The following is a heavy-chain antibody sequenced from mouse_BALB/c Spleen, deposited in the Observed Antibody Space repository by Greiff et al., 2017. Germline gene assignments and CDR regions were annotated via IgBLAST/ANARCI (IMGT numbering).Heavy chain of an antibody. CDR1: GFNIKDTY. CDR2: IDPANGNT. J-gene: IGHJ3*01. V-gene: IGHV14-3*02. D-gene: IGHD2-4*01. CDR3: ARDSMITTDWFAY. Sequence: VQLQQSGAELVKPGASVKLSCTASGFNIKDTYMHWVKQRPEQGLEWIGRIDPANGNTKYDPKFQGKATITADTSSNTAYLQLSSLTSEDTAVYYCARDSMITTDWFAYWGQGTLVTVSA.